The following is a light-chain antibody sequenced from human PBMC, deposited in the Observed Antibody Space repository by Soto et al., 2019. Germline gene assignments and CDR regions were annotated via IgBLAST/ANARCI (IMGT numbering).Light chain of an antibody. CDR1: SSDVGGYNY. J-gene: IGLJ1*01. V-gene: IGLV2-14*01. CDR3: SSYTCSSTYYV. CDR2: DVS. Sequence: QSVLTQPASVSGSPGQSITISCTGTSSDVGGYNYVSWYQQHPGKAPKLMIYDVSNRPSGVSNRFSGSKSGNTASLTISGLQAEDEADYYCSSYTCSSTYYVFGTGTEVTVL.